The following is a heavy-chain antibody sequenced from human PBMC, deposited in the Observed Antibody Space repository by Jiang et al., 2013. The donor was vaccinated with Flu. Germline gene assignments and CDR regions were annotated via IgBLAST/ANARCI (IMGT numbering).Heavy chain of an antibody. CDR3: ARCETVVTPSGYYYYGMDV. D-gene: IGHD4-23*01. CDR2: IIPIFGTA. CDR1: GGTFSSYA. Sequence: GAEVKKPGSSVKVSCKASGGTFSSYAISWVRQAPGQGLEWMGGIIPIFGTANYAQKFQGRVTITADKSTSTAYMELSSLRSEDTAVYYCARCETVVTPSGYYYYGMDVWSQGTTVTVSS. V-gene: IGHV1-69*06. J-gene: IGHJ6*02.